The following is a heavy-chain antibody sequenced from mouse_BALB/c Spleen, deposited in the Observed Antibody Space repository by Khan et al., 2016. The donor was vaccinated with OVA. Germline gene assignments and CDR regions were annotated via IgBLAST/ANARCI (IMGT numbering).Heavy chain of an antibody. V-gene: IGHV5-6-5*01. Sequence: EVQLQESGGGLVKPGGSLKLSCAASGFTFSNYAMSWVRQSPEKRLEWVASISSGDSTYYLDSVKGRFTISSDNARNILYLQMSSLRSEDTAMYYCARDYWFAYWGQGTLVTVSA. CDR3: ARDYWFAY. CDR2: ISSGDST. CDR1: GFTFSNYA. J-gene: IGHJ3*01.